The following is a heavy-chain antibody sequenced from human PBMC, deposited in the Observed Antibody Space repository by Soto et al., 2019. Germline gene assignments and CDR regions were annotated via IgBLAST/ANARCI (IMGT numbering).Heavy chain of an antibody. CDR3: ASGEECSGGSCYSDDAFDI. Sequence: PGESLKISCKGSGYSFTSYWISWVRQMPGEGLEWMGRIDPSDSYTNYSPSFQGHVTISADKSISTAYLQWSSLKASDTAMYYCASGEECSGGSCYSDDAFDIWGQGTMVTVSS. CDR1: GYSFTSYW. V-gene: IGHV5-10-1*01. CDR2: IDPSDSYT. J-gene: IGHJ3*02. D-gene: IGHD2-15*01.